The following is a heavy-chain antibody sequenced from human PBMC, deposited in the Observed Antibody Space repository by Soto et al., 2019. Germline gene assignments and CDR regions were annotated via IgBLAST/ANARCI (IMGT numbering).Heavy chain of an antibody. V-gene: IGHV4-59*08. D-gene: IGHD3-9*01. CDR1: GGSISRYY. CDR3: ARHDYDILTGYRYYYYMDV. CDR2: IYYSGST. J-gene: IGHJ6*03. Sequence: SETLSLTCTVSGGSISRYYWSWIRQPPWKGLEWIGYIYYSGSTNYNPSLKSRVTISVDTSKNQFSLKLSSVTAADTAVYYCARHDYDILTGYRYYYYMDVWGKGTTVTVSS.